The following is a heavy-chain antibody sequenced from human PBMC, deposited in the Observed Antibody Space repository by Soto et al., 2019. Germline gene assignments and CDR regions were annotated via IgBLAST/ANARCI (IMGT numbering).Heavy chain of an antibody. CDR1: GGTFSSYA. Sequence: QVQLVQSGAEVKKPGSSVKVSCKASGGTFSSYAISWVRQAPGQGLEWMGGIIPIFGTANYAQKFQGRVMITADKSTSTAYMELSSLRSEDTAVYYCASDCSSTSCKPSDYYYGMDVWGQGTTVTVSS. CDR2: IIPIFGTA. D-gene: IGHD2-2*01. CDR3: ASDCSSTSCKPSDYYYGMDV. J-gene: IGHJ6*02. V-gene: IGHV1-69*06.